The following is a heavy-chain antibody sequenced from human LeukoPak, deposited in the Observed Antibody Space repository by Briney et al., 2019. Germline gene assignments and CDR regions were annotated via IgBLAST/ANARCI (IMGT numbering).Heavy chain of an antibody. CDR2: INPSGGST. CDR1: GYTFTSYY. Sequence: GASVEVSCKASGYTFTSYYMHWVRQAPGQGLEWMGTINPSGGSTSYAQKFQGRVTMTRDTSTSTVYMELSSLRSEDTAVYYCARLEGSGWSAGPWGQGTLVTVSS. D-gene: IGHD6-19*01. V-gene: IGHV1-46*01. J-gene: IGHJ5*02. CDR3: ARLEGSGWSAGP.